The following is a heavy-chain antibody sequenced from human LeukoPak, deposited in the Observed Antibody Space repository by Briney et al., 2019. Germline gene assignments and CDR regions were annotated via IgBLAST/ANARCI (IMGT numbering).Heavy chain of an antibody. CDR3: ARGEGAAAGNFDY. CDR1: GYSFSTNW. J-gene: IGHJ4*02. CDR2: IYPGDSDT. D-gene: IGHD6-13*01. Sequence: GESLKISCKGSGYSFSTNWIGWVRQMPGKGLEWMGIIYPGDSDTRYSPSFQGQVTISADKSISTAYLQWSSLKASDTAMYYCARGEGAAAGNFDYWGQGTLVTVSS. V-gene: IGHV5-51*01.